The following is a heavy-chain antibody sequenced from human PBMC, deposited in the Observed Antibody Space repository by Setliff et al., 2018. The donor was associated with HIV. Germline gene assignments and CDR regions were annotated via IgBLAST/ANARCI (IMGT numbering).Heavy chain of an antibody. CDR2: VYHSWTT. CDR1: GYSISTAYY. V-gene: IGHV4-38-2*01. D-gene: IGHD3-3*01. Sequence: PSETLSLTCAVSGYSISTAYYWGWIRQPPGKGLEWIGSVYHSWTTYYNPSLKRRVTISVDMSNNQFSLKVTSVTAADTAVYYCMRGSSITIFGVAYFDFWGQGTQVTVSS. J-gene: IGHJ4*02. CDR3: MRGSSITIFGVAYFDF.